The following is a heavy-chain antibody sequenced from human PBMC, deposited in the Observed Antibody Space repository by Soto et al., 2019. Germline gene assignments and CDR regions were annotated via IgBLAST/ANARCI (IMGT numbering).Heavy chain of an antibody. V-gene: IGHV1-58*02. J-gene: IGHJ3*02. D-gene: IGHD5-18*01. Sequence: QMQLVQSGPEVKKPGTSVKVSCKASGFTFTSSAMQWVRQARGQRLEWIGWIVVGSGNTNYEQKFQERVTITRDMSTSTAYMELSSLRSEDTAVYYCAAAPSGYSYGYGAFDIWGQGTMVTVSS. CDR1: GFTFTSSA. CDR2: IVVGSGNT. CDR3: AAAPSGYSYGYGAFDI.